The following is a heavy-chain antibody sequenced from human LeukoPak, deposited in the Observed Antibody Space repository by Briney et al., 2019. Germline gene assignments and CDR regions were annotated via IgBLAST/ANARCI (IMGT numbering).Heavy chain of an antibody. Sequence: GGSLRLSCAASGFTVSSNYMSWVRQAPGKGLEWVSVIYSGGSTYYADSVKGRFTISRDNSKNTLYLQMNSLRAEDTAVYYCARDYGSRSYYIRWPPDYWGQGTLVTVSS. CDR2: IYSGGST. CDR3: ARDYGSRSYYIRWPPDY. V-gene: IGHV3-53*01. CDR1: GFTVSSNY. J-gene: IGHJ4*02. D-gene: IGHD3-10*01.